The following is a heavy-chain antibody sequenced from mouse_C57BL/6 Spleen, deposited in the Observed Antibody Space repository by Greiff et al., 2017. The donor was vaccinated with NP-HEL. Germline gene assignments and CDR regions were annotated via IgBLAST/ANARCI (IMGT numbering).Heavy chain of an antibody. Sequence: VKLQESGAELVKPGASVKVSCKASGYTFTSYWMHWVKQRPGQGLEWIGRIHPSDSDTNYNQKFKGKATLTVDKSSSTAYMQLSSLTSEDSAVYYCATTMVTFYAMDYWGQGTSVTVSS. D-gene: IGHD2-2*01. V-gene: IGHV1-74*01. CDR3: ATTMVTFYAMDY. J-gene: IGHJ4*01. CDR2: IHPSDSDT. CDR1: GYTFTSYW.